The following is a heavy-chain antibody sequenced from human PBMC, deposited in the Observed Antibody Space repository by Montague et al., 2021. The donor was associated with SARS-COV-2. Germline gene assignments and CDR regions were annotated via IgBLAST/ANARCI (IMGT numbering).Heavy chain of an antibody. V-gene: IGHV4-31*03. CDR3: ARVGIVVVPAAIVTLSYYYYMDV. J-gene: IGHJ6*03. D-gene: IGHD2-2*02. CDR1: GGSIGSGGYY. Sequence: TLSLTCTVSGGSIGSGGYYWSWIRQHPGKGLEWIGYIYYNGSTYYNPSLKSRVTISVDTSKNQFSLKLSSVTAADTAVYYCARVGIVVVPAAIVTLSYYYYMDVWGKGTTVTVSS. CDR2: IYYNGST.